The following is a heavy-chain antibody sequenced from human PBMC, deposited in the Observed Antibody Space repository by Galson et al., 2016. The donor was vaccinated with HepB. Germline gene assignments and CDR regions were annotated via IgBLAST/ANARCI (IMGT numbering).Heavy chain of an antibody. CDR3: SAEGY. CDR2: INDSSTDI. Sequence: SLRLSCAASGFTFNDYYMSWIRQAPGKGLEWVSYINDSSTDINYADSVKGRFTISRDNAKNSLYLQMNRLRAEDTAVYYCSAEGYWGQGTLVTVSS. CDR1: GFTFNDYY. J-gene: IGHJ4*02. V-gene: IGHV3-11*06.